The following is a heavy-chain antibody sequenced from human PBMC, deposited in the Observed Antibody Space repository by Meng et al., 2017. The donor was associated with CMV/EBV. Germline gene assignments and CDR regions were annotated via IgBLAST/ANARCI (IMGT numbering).Heavy chain of an antibody. Sequence: QVQLVESGGGVVQPGMSLRLSCAASGFTFSSYAMHWVRQAPGKGLEWVAVISYDGSNKYYADSVKGRFTISRDNSKNTLYLQMNSLRAEDTAVYYCAGYSEPDYWGQGTLVTVSS. CDR1: GFTFSSYA. CDR2: ISYDGSNK. V-gene: IGHV3-30-3*01. D-gene: IGHD2-15*01. J-gene: IGHJ4*02. CDR3: AGYSEPDY.